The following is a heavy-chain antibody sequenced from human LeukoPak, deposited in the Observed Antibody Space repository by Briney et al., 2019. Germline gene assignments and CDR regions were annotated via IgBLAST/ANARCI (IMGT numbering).Heavy chain of an antibody. CDR2: ISSSSATI. Sequence: GGSLRLSCEGSGFSFSAYNMNWVRQAPGKGLESISYISSSSATIFYADSVKGRFTISRDNAKNSLYLQMNSLRAEDTAVYYCASFNGDWFDPWGQGTLVTVSS. CDR3: ASFNGDWFDP. CDR1: GFSFSAYN. V-gene: IGHV3-48*04. D-gene: IGHD4-17*01. J-gene: IGHJ5*02.